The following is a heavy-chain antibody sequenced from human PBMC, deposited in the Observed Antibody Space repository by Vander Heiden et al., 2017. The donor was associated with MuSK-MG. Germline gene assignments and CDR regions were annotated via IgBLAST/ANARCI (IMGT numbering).Heavy chain of an antibody. Sequence: QVQLVQSGAEVKKPGASVKVSCKASGYTFTGYYMHWVRQAPGQGLEWMGWINPNSGGSNYAQKFQGRVTMTRDTSISTAYMELSRLRSDDTAVYYCARDLSIVATAETVRNWGQGTLVTVSS. CDR2: INPNSGGS. J-gene: IGHJ4*02. V-gene: IGHV1-2*02. CDR3: ARDLSIVATAETVRN. D-gene: IGHD5-12*01. CDR1: GYTFTGYY.